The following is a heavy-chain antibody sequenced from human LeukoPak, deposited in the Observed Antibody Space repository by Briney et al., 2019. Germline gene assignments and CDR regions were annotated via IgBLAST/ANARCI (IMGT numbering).Heavy chain of an antibody. CDR1: GYTFTGYY. J-gene: IGHJ1*01. V-gene: IGHV1-2*02. CDR2: INPNSGGT. D-gene: IGHD6-19*01. CDR3: ARDWLPGIAVAGTLSAEYFQH. Sequence: ASVKVSCKASGYTFTGYYMHWVRQAPGQGLEWMGWINPNSGGTNYAQKFQGRVTMTRDTSVSTAYMELSRLRSDDTAVYYCARDWLPGIAVAGTLSAEYFQHWGQGTLVTVSS.